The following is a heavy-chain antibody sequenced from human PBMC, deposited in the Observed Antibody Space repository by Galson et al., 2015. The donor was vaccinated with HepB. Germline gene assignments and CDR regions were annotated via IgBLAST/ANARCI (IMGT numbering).Heavy chain of an antibody. V-gene: IGHV4-39*01. CDR1: GGSISSSSYY. Sequence: TLSLTCTVSGGSISSSSYYWGWIRQPPGKGLEWIGSIYYSGSTYYNPSLKSRVTISVDTSKNQFSLKLSSVTAADTAVYYCARPGAYGTIDYWGQGTLVTVSS. CDR2: IYYSGST. CDR3: ARPGAYGTIDY. J-gene: IGHJ4*02. D-gene: IGHD4-17*01.